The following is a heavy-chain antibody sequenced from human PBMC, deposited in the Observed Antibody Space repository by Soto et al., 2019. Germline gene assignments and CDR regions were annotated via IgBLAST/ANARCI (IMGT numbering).Heavy chain of an antibody. D-gene: IGHD3-3*01. Sequence: QLHLVQSGAVVKKPGASVTVSCSASGYPVTAYYMHWVRQAPGRGREWMGGINPATGAAKYTQTFQGRVTMTRDPSPSTVFMEPSGLTSEDTAVFYCARGGGVGVAGSAAFDMWGQGTLVTVSS. J-gene: IGHJ3*02. CDR1: GYPVTAYY. CDR3: ARGGGVGVAGSAAFDM. V-gene: IGHV1-2*02. CDR2: INPATGAA.